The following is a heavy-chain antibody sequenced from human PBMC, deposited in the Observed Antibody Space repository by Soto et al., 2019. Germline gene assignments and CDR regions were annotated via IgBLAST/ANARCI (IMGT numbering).Heavy chain of an antibody. D-gene: IGHD3-10*01. J-gene: IGHJ4*02. CDR1: GGSISSYY. CDR3: ARGREWFGRVTDF. Sequence: QVQLQQSGPGLVKPSETLSLTCTVSGGSISSYYWSWIRQPPGKGLEWIGYIYYDGRTNYNPSLKSRLTISLDTSKNKCSLTLRSVNAADTAVYNCARGREWFGRVTDFWGQGILVTVTS. CDR2: IYYDGRT. V-gene: IGHV4-59*01.